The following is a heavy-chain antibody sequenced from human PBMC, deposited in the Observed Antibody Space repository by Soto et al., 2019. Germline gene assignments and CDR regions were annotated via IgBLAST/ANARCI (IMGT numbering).Heavy chain of an antibody. CDR2: IRHDGSKT. J-gene: IGHJ6*01. CDR1: GFSLSSFG. CDR3: GRNFIAGASYSGPAYYHMDV. V-gene: IGHV3-33*02. D-gene: IGHD1-26*01. Sequence: AESLSLTCAASGFSLSSFGIYWVRQAQGKGLEWVAVIRHDGSKTTYVNSAKGRLTTSTVNTTNTEFSQMVSLRAEATAVSRCGRNFIAGASYSGPAYYHMDVWGRGTTVTVSS.